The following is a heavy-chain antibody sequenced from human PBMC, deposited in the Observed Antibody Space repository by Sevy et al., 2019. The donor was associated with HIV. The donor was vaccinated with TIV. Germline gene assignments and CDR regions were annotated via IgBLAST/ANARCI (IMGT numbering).Heavy chain of an antibody. CDR2: IRKKTDNETT. V-gene: IGHV3-49*04. CDR1: GYNFGDYT. CDR3: TRSTTTVY. J-gene: IGHJ4*02. D-gene: IGHD1-1*01. Sequence: GGSLRLSCRGSGYNFGDYTLSWVRQAPGKGLEWVGFIRKKTDNETTEYAASVKGRFTISRDDSKSVAFLHMASLRTEDTGIYFCTRSTTTVYWGRGTLVTVSS.